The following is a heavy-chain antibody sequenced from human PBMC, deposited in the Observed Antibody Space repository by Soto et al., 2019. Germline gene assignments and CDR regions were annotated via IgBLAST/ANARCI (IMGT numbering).Heavy chain of an antibody. D-gene: IGHD3-3*02. Sequence: GWSLRLSCAASGFTFSSYALSWVRQAPGKGLEWVSATTGSGGSANYADSVKGRFTISRDNSKSTLNLQMNSLRAEDTAVYYCAKEAFFYYYGLDVWGQGTTVTVSS. CDR2: TTGSGGSA. CDR1: GFTFSSYA. CDR3: AKEAFFYYYGLDV. J-gene: IGHJ6*02. V-gene: IGHV3-23*01.